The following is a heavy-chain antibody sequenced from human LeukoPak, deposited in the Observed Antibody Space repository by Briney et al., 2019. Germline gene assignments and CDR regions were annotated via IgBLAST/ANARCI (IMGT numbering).Heavy chain of an antibody. Sequence: PGGSLRFSCAASGFTFSNYAMSWVRQAPGKGLEWVSVISGSGGSTYYADSVKGRFTISRDNSKNTLYLQMNSLRAEDTAVYYCAKDSKSEGIAADSFDYWGQGTLVTVSS. CDR3: AKDSKSEGIAADSFDY. D-gene: IGHD6-13*01. J-gene: IGHJ4*02. CDR1: GFTFSNYA. CDR2: ISGSGGST. V-gene: IGHV3-23*01.